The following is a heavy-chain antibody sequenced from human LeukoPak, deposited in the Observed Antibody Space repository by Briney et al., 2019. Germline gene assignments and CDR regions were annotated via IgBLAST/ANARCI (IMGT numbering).Heavy chain of an antibody. CDR2: INPNSGGT. Sequence: ASVKVSCKASGYTFTSYYMHWVRQAPGQGLGWMGWINPNSGGTSYAQKFQGRVTMTRDTSISTAYMELSRLRSDDTAVYYCARGRCSSRSCYLFDYWGQGTLVTVSS. CDR3: ARGRCSSRSCYLFDY. J-gene: IGHJ4*02. V-gene: IGHV1-2*02. CDR1: GYTFTSYY. D-gene: IGHD2-2*01.